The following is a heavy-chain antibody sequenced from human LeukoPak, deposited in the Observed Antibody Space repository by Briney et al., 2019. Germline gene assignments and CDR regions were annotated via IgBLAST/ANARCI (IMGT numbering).Heavy chain of an antibody. Sequence: SQTLSLTCTVSGGSISSGGYYWSWIRQHPGKGLEWIGYIYYSGSTNYNPSLKSRVTISVDTSKNQFSLKLSSVTAADTAVYYCARDKFDPGAIITESNAFDIWGQGTMVTVSS. CDR1: GGSISSGGYY. D-gene: IGHD3-22*01. CDR2: IYYSGST. J-gene: IGHJ3*02. CDR3: ARDKFDPGAIITESNAFDI. V-gene: IGHV4-61*08.